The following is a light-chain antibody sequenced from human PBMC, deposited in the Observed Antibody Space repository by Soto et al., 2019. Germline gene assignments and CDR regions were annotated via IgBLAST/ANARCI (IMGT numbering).Light chain of an antibody. Sequence: QSALTQPASVSRSPGQSTTISCTGTSSDVGGYNYVSWYQQHPGKAPKLMIYDVSNRPSGVSNRFSGSKSGNTASLTISGLQAEDYVDYYWSSYTISSTLDHVFG. V-gene: IGLV2-14*01. CDR2: DVS. J-gene: IGLJ1*01. CDR1: SSDVGGYNY. CDR3: SSYTISSTLDHV.